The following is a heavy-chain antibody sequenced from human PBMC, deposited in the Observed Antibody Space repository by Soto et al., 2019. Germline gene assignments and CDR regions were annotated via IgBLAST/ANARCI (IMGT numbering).Heavy chain of an antibody. D-gene: IGHD3-22*01. CDR1: GFSLSTSGVG. CDR2: IYWNDDK. Sequence: QITLKESGPTLVKPTQTLTLTCTFSGFSLSTSGVGVGWIRQPPGKALEWLALIYWNDDKRYSPSLKNRLTITKDTSKLQVVLTMTDMDPVDTASYYCVHRRITMTFGYWGQGSLVTVSS. CDR3: VHRRITMTFGY. J-gene: IGHJ4*02. V-gene: IGHV2-5*01.